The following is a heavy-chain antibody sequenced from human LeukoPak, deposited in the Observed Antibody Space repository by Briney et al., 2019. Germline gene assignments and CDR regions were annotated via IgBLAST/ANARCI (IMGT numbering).Heavy chain of an antibody. D-gene: IGHD3-22*01. CDR3: ARSYDSRGAYWFDP. J-gene: IGHJ5*02. V-gene: IGHV4-39*07. CDR2: IYYSGST. CDR1: GGSISSYY. Sequence: SETLSLTCTVSGGSISSYYWSWIRQPPGKGLEWIGSIYYSGSTYYNPSLKSRVTISVDTSKNQFSLKLSSVTAADTAVYYCARSYDSRGAYWFDPWGQGTLVTVSS.